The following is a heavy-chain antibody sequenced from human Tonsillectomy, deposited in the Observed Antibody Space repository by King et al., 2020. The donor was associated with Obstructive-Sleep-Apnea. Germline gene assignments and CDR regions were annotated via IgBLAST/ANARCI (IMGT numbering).Heavy chain of an antibody. D-gene: IGHD1-7*01. J-gene: IGHJ6*02. CDR3: AKDLPYNWNYVYTYYYYGMDV. Sequence: VQLVQSGGGLVQPGGSLRLSCAASGFTFSSYAMSWVRQAPGKGLEWVSAISGSGGSTYYADSVKGRFTISRDNSKNTLYLQMNSLRAEDTAVYYCAKDLPYNWNYVYTYYYYGMDVWGQGTTVTVSS. CDR2: ISGSGGST. V-gene: IGHV3-23*04. CDR1: GFTFSSYA.